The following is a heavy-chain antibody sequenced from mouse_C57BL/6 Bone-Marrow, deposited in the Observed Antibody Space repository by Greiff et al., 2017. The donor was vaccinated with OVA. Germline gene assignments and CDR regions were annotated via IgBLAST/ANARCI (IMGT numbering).Heavy chain of an antibody. J-gene: IGHJ4*01. CDR1: GFSFNTYA. CDR3: VRSYGYDFYYAMDY. Sequence: EVKVEESGGGLVQPKGSLKLSCAASGFSFNTYAMNWVRQAPGKGLEWVARIRSKSNNYATYYADSVKDRFTISRDDSESMLYLQMNNLKTEDTAMYYCVRSYGYDFYYAMDYWGQGTSVTVSS. CDR2: IRSKSNNYAT. D-gene: IGHD2-2*01. V-gene: IGHV10-1*01.